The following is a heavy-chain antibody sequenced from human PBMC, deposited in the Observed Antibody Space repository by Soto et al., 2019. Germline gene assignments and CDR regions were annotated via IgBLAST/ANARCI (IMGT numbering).Heavy chain of an antibody. CDR2: IYYTGSVNYT. V-gene: IGHV4-59*01. D-gene: IGHD4-4*01. Sequence: SETLSLTCSVSGGSISNFFWNWIRQPPGKGLEWIGNIYYTGSVNYTTYNPSLQSRVTISTDTSKSLFSLKLTSVTAADKAVYYCAKQSSSVYYYMDVWGKGTTVTVSS. CDR3: AKQSSSVYYYMDV. J-gene: IGHJ6*03. CDR1: GGSISNFF.